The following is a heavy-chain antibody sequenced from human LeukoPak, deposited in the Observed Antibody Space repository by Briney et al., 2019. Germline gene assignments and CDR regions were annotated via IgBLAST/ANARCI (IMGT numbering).Heavy chain of an antibody. CDR2: ISYDVGSNT. CDR1: GFTFSKYP. V-gene: IGHV3-30-3*01. Sequence: SGGSLSLSCAASGFTFSKYPMHWVRQAPGKGLEWVAVISYDVGSNTYYAESVKGRFTISRDNSKNTLYLQMNSLRAEDTAVYYCARLNLGYGYFLEATKRDYWGEGTLVTV. D-gene: IGHD5-18*01. J-gene: IGHJ4*02. CDR3: ARLNLGYGYFLEATKRDY.